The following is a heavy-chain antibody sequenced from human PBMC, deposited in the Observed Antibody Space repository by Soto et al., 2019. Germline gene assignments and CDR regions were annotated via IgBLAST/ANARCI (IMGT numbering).Heavy chain of an antibody. CDR3: AREVKEGLLDRGWFDP. CDR2: INPRSGSA. D-gene: IGHD3-3*01. Sequence: GASVKVSFKASGYSFTANYIHWVRQAPGQGLESLGWINPRSGSAKYAQKFQGRVTMTRDTSITTAYMDLTSLTSDDTAVYYCAREVKEGLLDRGWFDPWGQGTQVTVSS. CDR1: GYSFTANY. J-gene: IGHJ5*02. V-gene: IGHV1-2*02.